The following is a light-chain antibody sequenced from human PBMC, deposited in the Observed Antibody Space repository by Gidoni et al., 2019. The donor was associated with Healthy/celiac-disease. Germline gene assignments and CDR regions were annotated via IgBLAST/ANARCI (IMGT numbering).Light chain of an antibody. CDR1: SSDVGGYNY. CDR3: SSYTSSSTQLN. Sequence: QSALTQPASVSGFPGQSITISCTGTSSDVGGYNYVSWYQQHPGKAPKLMIYEVSNRPSGVSNRFSGSKSGNTASLTISGLQAEDEADYYCSSYTSSSTQLNFGTGTKVTVL. CDR2: EVS. V-gene: IGLV2-14*01. J-gene: IGLJ1*01.